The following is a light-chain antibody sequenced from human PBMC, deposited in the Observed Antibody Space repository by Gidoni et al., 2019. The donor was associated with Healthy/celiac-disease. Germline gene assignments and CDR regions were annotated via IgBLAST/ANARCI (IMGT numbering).Light chain of an antibody. J-gene: IGLJ2*01. CDR3: SSYTSSSTLVV. CDR2: DVS. Sequence: QSALTQPAPVPWSPGQPITISCTGTSSDVGCYNYVSWYQQHPGKAPKLMIYDVSHRPSGVSNRFSGSKSGNTASLTISGLQAEDEADYYCSSYTSSSTLVVFGGGTKLTVL. V-gene: IGLV2-14*01. CDR1: SSDVGCYNY.